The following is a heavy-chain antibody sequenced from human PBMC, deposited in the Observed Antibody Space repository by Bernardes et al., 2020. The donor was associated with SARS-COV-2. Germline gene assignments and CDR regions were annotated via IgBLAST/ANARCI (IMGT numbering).Heavy chain of an antibody. CDR3: ARDRGWFSYYYYYMDV. CDR2: INSDGSSI. Sequence: GGSLRLSCAASGFTFSSYWMHWVRQAPGKGLVWVSRINSDGSSISYADSVKGRFTISRDNAKNTLYLQMNSLRAEDTAVYYCARDRGWFSYYYYYMDVWGKGTTVTVSS. D-gene: IGHD3-10*01. CDR1: GFTFSSYW. V-gene: IGHV3-74*01. J-gene: IGHJ6*03.